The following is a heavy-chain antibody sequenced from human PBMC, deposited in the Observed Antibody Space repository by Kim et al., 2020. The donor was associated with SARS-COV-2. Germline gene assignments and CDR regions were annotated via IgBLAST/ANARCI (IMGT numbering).Heavy chain of an antibody. D-gene: IGHD6-13*01. Sequence: GGSLRLSCAASGFTFSSYAMHWVRQAPGKGLEWVAVISYDGSNKYYADSVKGRFTISRDNSKNTLYLQMNSLRAEDTAVYYCARDRGSSWYQGSGWFDP. V-gene: IGHV3-30-3*01. J-gene: IGHJ5*02. CDR1: GFTFSSYA. CDR3: ARDRGSSWYQGSGWFDP. CDR2: ISYDGSNK.